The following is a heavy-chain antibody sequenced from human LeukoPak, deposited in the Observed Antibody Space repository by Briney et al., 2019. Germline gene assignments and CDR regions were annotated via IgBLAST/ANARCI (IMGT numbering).Heavy chain of an antibody. D-gene: IGHD6-13*01. V-gene: IGHV3-23*01. J-gene: IGHJ6*02. CDR3: ATQQLVRDYYYYYGMDV. CDR2: INGSGGST. Sequence: GGSLRLSCAASGFTFSSYAMSWVRQAPGKGLEWVSAINGSGGSTYYADSVKGRFTISRDNSKNTLYLQMNSLRAEDTAVYYCATQQLVRDYYYYYGMDVWGQGTTVTVSS. CDR1: GFTFSSYA.